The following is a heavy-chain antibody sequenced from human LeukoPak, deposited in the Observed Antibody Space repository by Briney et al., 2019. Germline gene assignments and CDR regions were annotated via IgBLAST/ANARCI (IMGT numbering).Heavy chain of an antibody. CDR3: ARALHANCSSTSCYPDPRGFASGNWFDP. D-gene: IGHD2-2*01. Sequence: PSETLSLTCAVYGGSFSGYYWSWIRQPPGKGLEWIGEINHSGSTNYNPSLKSRVTISVDTSKNQFSLKLSSVTAADTAVYYCARALHANCSSTSCYPDPRGFASGNWFDPWGQGTLVTVSS. CDR2: INHSGST. CDR1: GGSFSGYY. V-gene: IGHV4-34*01. J-gene: IGHJ5*02.